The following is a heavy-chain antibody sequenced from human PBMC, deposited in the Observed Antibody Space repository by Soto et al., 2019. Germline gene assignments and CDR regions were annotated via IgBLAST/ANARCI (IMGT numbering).Heavy chain of an antibody. D-gene: IGHD6-13*01. CDR1: GGSISSGGYY. CDR3: ARVSVSRPGMAAVDWFDP. V-gene: IGHV4-31*03. J-gene: IGHJ5*02. CDR2: IYYSGST. Sequence: CTVSGGSISSGGYYWSWIRQHPGKGLEWIGYIYYSGSTYYNPSLKSRVTISVDTSKNQFSLKLSSVTAADTAVYYCARVSVSRPGMAAVDWFDPWGQGTLVTVSS.